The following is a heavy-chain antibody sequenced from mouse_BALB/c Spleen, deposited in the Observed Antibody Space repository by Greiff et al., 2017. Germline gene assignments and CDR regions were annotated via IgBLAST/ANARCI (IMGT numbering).Heavy chain of an antibody. CDR3: ARHWYGNYDYYAMDY. J-gene: IGHJ4*01. D-gene: IGHD2-10*02. CDR2: ISSGGSYT. CDR1: GFTFSSYA. Sequence: EVQVVESGGGLVKPGGSLKLSCAASGFTFSSYAMSWVRQTPEKRLEWVATISSGGSYTYYPDSVKGRFTISRDNAKNTLYLQMSSLRSEDTAMYYCARHWYGNYDYYAMDYWGQGTSVTVSS. V-gene: IGHV5-9-3*01.